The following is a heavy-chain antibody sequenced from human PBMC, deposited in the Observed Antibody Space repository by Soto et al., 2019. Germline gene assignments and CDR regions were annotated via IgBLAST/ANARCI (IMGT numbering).Heavy chain of an antibody. D-gene: IGHD6-19*01. J-gene: IGHJ4*02. CDR2: INHSGST. Sequence: SETLSLTRAVYGGSFSGYYWSWIRQPPGKGLEWIGEINHSGSTNYNPSLKSRVTISVDTSKNQFSLKLSSVTAADTAVYYCARIGYSSGWYSLRGEDYWGQGTLVTVSS. V-gene: IGHV4-34*01. CDR1: GGSFSGYY. CDR3: ARIGYSSGWYSLRGEDY.